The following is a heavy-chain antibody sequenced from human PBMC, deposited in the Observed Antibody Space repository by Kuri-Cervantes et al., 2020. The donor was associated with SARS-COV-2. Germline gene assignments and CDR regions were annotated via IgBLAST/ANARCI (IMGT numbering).Heavy chain of an antibody. CDR3: ARDRAGYYHMDV. V-gene: IGHV3-33*01. J-gene: IGHJ6*03. D-gene: IGHD3-22*01. Sequence: GGSLRLSCAASGFTFFSYGMHWVRQAPGKGLEWVAVICYDGSNEYYADSAKGRFTISRDNSKNTLYLQMNSLRADDTAVYYCARDRAGYYHMDVWGKGTTVTV. CDR1: GFTFFSYG. CDR2: ICYDGSNE.